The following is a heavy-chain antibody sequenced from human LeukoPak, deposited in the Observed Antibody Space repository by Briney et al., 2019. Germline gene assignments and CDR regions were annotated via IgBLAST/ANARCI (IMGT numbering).Heavy chain of an antibody. D-gene: IGHD6-6*01. J-gene: IGHJ4*02. CDR1: GYTLTELS. CDR2: FDPEDGET. CDR3: ATGGYSSSKDFDY. Sequence: ASVKVSCKVSGYTLTELSMHWVRQAPGKGLEWMGGFDPEDGETIYAQKFQGRVAMTEDTSTDTAYMELSSLRSEDTAVYYCATGGYSSSKDFDYWGQGTLVTVSS. V-gene: IGHV1-24*01.